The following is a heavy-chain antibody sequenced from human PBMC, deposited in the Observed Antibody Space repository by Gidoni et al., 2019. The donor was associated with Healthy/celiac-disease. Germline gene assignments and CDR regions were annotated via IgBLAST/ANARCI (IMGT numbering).Heavy chain of an antibody. D-gene: IGHD3-3*01. J-gene: IGHJ5*02. CDR2: IFSNDEK. V-gene: IGHV2-26*01. CDR1: GFSLSNARMV. Sequence: QVTLKESGPVLVKPTETLTLTCTVSGFSLSNARMVVRWIRQPPGTALEWLAHIFSNDEKSYSTSLKSRLTISKDTSKSQVVLTMTNMDPVDTATYYCARILRYDFWSGHLLAGACFDPWGQGTLVTVSS. CDR3: ARILRYDFWSGHLLAGACFDP.